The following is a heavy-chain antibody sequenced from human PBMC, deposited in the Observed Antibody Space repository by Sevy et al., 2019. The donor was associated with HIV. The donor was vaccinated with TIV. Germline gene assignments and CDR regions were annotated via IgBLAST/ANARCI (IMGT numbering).Heavy chain of an antibody. CDR3: ARDEYSYASGFDY. CDR1: GFTFSSYI. CDR2: ISSGGDYI. Sequence: GGSLRLSCAASGFTFSSYIMNWVRQAPGMGLEWVSSISSGGDYIYYTNSVKGRFTISRDNAKNSLYLHMNSLRAEDTAVYYCARDEYSYASGFDYWGQGTLVTVSS. J-gene: IGHJ4*02. V-gene: IGHV3-21*01. D-gene: IGHD5-18*01.